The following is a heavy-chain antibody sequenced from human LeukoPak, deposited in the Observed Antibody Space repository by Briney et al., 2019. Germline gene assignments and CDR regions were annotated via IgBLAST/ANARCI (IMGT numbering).Heavy chain of an antibody. Sequence: PGGSLRLSCVASGFTFDKYTMHWIRQAPGKGLEWVSLINRDGRTTYYADSVKGRFTIPRDNSRNSLYLQMNSLRTEDSALYYCAKDFDWLPDYWGQGTLVTVSS. CDR2: INRDGRTT. CDR3: AKDFDWLPDY. V-gene: IGHV3-43*01. D-gene: IGHD3-9*01. J-gene: IGHJ4*02. CDR1: GFTFDKYT.